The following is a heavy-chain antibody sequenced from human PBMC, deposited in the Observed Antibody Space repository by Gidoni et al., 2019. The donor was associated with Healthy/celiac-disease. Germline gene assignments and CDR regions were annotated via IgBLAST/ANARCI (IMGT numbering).Heavy chain of an antibody. CDR1: GYTFTSYY. CDR3: ARDQWSGGSYPTAVDY. Sequence: QVQLVQSGAEVKKPGASVKVSCKASGYTFTSYYMHWVRQAPGQGLEWMGIINPSGGSTSYAQKFQGRVTMTRDTSTSTVYMELSSLRSEDTAVYYCARDQWSGGSYPTAVDYWGQGTLVTVSS. D-gene: IGHD1-26*01. CDR2: INPSGGST. V-gene: IGHV1-46*01. J-gene: IGHJ4*02.